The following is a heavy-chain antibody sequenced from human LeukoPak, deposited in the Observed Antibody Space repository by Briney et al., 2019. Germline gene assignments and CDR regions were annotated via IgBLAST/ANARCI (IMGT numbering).Heavy chain of an antibody. CDR1: GGSISSGGYY. Sequence: SQTLSLTCTVSGGSISSGGYYWSWIRQPPGKGLEWIGYIYYSGSTNYNPSLKSRVTISVDTSKNQFSLKLSSVTAADTAVYYCARAPDSYFDYWGQGTLVTVSS. J-gene: IGHJ4*02. D-gene: IGHD1-14*01. CDR3: ARAPDSYFDY. V-gene: IGHV4-61*08. CDR2: IYYSGST.